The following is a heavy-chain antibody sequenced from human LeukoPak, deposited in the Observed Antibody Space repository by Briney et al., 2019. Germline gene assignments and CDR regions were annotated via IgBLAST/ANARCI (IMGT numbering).Heavy chain of an antibody. CDR2: ISYDGSNK. Sequence: GGSLRLSCAASGFTFSSYGMHWVRQAPGKGLEWVAVISYDGSNKYYADSVKGRFTISRDNAKNSLYLQMNSLRAEDTAVYYCARDDAGAHYWGQGTLVTVSS. D-gene: IGHD1-14*01. CDR1: GFTFSSYG. J-gene: IGHJ4*02. V-gene: IGHV3-30*03. CDR3: ARDDAGAHY.